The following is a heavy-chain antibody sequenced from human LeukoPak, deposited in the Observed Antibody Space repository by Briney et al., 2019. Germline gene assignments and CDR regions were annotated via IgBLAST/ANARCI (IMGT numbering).Heavy chain of an antibody. D-gene: IGHD3-22*01. CDR2: ISGSGGST. CDR3: AKEQYYYDSSGYHGYFDY. J-gene: IGHJ4*02. Sequence: GGSLRLSCAASGFTFSSYAMSWVRQAPGKGLEWVSGISGSGGSTYYADSVKGRFTISRDNSKNTLYLQMNSLRAEDTAVYYCAKEQYYYDSSGYHGYFDYWGRGTLVTVSS. V-gene: IGHV3-23*01. CDR1: GFTFSSYA.